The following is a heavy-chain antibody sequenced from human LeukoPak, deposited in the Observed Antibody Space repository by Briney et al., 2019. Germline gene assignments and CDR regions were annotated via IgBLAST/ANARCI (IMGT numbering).Heavy chain of an antibody. V-gene: IGHV1-69*04. CDR3: ARGVDILTGYYRF. CDR1: GGTFSSYA. CDR2: IIPILGIA. D-gene: IGHD3-9*01. J-gene: IGHJ4*02. Sequence: SVNVSCKASGGTFSSYAISWVRQAPGQGLEWMGRIIPILGIANYAQKFQGRVTITADKSTSTAYMELSSLRSEDTAVYYCARGVDILTGYYRFWGQGTLVTVSS.